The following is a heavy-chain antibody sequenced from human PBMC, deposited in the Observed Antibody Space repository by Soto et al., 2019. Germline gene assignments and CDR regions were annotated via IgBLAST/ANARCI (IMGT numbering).Heavy chain of an antibody. Sequence: GGSLRLSCAASGFTFSSYSMNWVRQAPGKGLEWVSYISSSSTIYYADSVKGRFTISRDNAKNSLYLQMNSLRDEDTAVYYCARVSEGYSSGFYYYGMDVWGQGTTVTVSS. CDR1: GFTFSSYS. CDR3: ARVSEGYSSGFYYYGMDV. D-gene: IGHD6-19*01. CDR2: ISSSSTI. V-gene: IGHV3-48*02. J-gene: IGHJ6*02.